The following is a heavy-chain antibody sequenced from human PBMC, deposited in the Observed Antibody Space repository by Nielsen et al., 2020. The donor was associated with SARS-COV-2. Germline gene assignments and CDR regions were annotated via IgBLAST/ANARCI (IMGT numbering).Heavy chain of an antibody. CDR1: GYTFTTYD. V-gene: IGHV1-8*01. J-gene: IGHJ4*02. CDR3: ARAPAFCSSITCSAGGYNFDY. Sequence: ASVKVSCKASGYTFTTYDINWVRQATGQGLEWMGWMNPNSGNTGFAQKFQGRITMARNTSMSAAYMELSDLRSEDTAVYYCARAPAFCSSITCSAGGYNFDYWGQGTLVTVSS. D-gene: IGHD2-2*01. CDR2: MNPNSGNT.